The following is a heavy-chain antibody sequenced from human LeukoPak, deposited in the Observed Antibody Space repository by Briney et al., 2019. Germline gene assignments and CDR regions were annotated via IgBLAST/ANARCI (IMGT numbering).Heavy chain of an antibody. J-gene: IGHJ4*02. CDR1: GGSISSGGYY. Sequence: PSETLSLTCTVSGGSISSGGYYWSWIRQHPGKGLEWIGYIYYSGSTYYNPSLKSRVTISVDTSKNQFSLKLSSVTAADTAVYYCARDNTAYCSGGSCHYFDYWGQGTLVTVSS. CDR3: ARDNTAYCSGGSCHYFDY. V-gene: IGHV4-31*03. CDR2: IYYSGST. D-gene: IGHD2-15*01.